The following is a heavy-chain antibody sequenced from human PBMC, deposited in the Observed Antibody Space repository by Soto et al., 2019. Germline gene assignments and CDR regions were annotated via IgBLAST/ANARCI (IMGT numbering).Heavy chain of an antibody. D-gene: IGHD3-3*01. CDR2: VNPNSGNT. CDR3: ASAAYDFWSGYYSVDP. Sequence: QVQLVQSGAEVKKPGASVKVSCKASGYTFTSYDINWVRQATGQGLEWMGWVNPNSGNTGYAQKFQGRVTMTRNNSISTDYMELSSLRSEDTAVYYCASAAYDFWSGYYSVDPWGQGTLVTVSS. CDR1: GYTFTSYD. J-gene: IGHJ5*02. V-gene: IGHV1-8*01.